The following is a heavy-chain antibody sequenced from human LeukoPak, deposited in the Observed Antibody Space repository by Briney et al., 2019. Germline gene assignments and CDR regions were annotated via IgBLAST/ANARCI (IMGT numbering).Heavy chain of an antibody. V-gene: IGHV6-1*01. Sequence: SQTLSLICAISGDSVSSNSAAWHWIRQSPSRGLEWMGRTYYRYKWYNDYAVSVKSRITIDPDTSKNQFSLQLNSVTREDTAVYYWARDAILRPYSNSRMSDAFDVWGQGTMVTVSS. CDR2: TYYRYKWYN. J-gene: IGHJ3*01. D-gene: IGHD6-6*01. CDR3: ARDAILRPYSNSRMSDAFDV. CDR1: GDSVSSNSAA.